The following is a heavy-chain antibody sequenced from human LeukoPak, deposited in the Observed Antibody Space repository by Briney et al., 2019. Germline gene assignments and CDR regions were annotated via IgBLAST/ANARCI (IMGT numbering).Heavy chain of an antibody. CDR1: GGSIRSGSYY. V-gene: IGHV4-61*02. CDR2: IHAGGST. D-gene: IGHD1-26*01. J-gene: IGHJ5*02. CDR3: AREFRKGWDWFDP. Sequence: PSETLSLTCTVSGGSIRSGSYYWRWIRQPAGKGLEWIGRIHAGGSTNYHPSLKSRVTISADTSKNQFSLKLSSVTAADTAVYYCAREFRKGWDWFDPWGQGTLVTVSS.